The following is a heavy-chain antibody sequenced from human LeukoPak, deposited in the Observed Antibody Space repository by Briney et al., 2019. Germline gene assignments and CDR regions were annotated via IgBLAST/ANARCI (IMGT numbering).Heavy chain of an antibody. Sequence: PGRSLRLSCAASGFTFSSYGMHWVRQAPGKGLEWVAVISYDGSNKYYADSVKGRFTISRDNSKNTLYLQMNSLRAEDTAVYCCAKEVYKQLAAAGLDYWGQGTLVTVSS. CDR2: ISYDGSNK. CDR1: GFTFSSYG. J-gene: IGHJ4*02. V-gene: IGHV3-30*18. CDR3: AKEVYKQLAAAGLDY. D-gene: IGHD6-13*01.